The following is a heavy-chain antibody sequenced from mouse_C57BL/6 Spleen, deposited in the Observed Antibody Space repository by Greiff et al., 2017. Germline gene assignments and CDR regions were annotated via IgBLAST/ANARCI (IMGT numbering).Heavy chain of an antibody. CDR3: ARNDYEAWFAY. D-gene: IGHD2-4*01. Sequence: EVQLQQSGPELVKPGASVKISCKASGYTFTDYYMNWVKQSHGKSLEWIGDINPKNGGTSYNQKFKGKATLTVDKSSSTAYMELRSLTSEDSAVYYCARNDYEAWFAYWGQGTLVTVSA. CDR2: INPKNGGT. J-gene: IGHJ3*01. V-gene: IGHV1-26*01. CDR1: GYTFTDYY.